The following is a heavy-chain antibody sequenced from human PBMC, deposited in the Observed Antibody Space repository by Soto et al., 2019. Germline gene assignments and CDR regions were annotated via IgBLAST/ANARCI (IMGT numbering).Heavy chain of an antibody. D-gene: IGHD2-15*01. Sequence: GGSLRLSCAASGFTFSNAWMSWVRQAPGKGREWVVRIKSKTDGGTTDYAAPVKGRITTSRDDSTNTVYLQMNSLKTEDTCAYYCTTGAVVVAADSWGQGTLVTVSS. CDR1: GFTFSNAW. V-gene: IGHV3-15*01. CDR2: IKSKTDGGTT. J-gene: IGHJ5*01. CDR3: TTGAVVVAADS.